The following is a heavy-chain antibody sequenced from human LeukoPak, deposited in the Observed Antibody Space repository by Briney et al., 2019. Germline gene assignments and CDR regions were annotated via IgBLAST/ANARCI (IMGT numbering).Heavy chain of an antibody. CDR2: ISGSGGST. D-gene: IGHD3-10*02. CDR3: AKDMLRDYYYYGMDV. Sequence: GGSLRLSCAASGFTFSSYAMSWVRQAPGKGLEWVSAISGSGGSTYYADSVKGRFTISRDNSKNTLYLQMNSLRAEDTAVYYRAKDMLRDYYYYGMDVWGQGTTVTVSS. CDR1: GFTFSSYA. J-gene: IGHJ6*02. V-gene: IGHV3-23*01.